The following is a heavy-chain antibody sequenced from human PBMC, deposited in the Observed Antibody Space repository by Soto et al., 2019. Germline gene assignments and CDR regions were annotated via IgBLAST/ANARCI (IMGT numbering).Heavy chain of an antibody. CDR1: GGSIDNSHS. CDR3: AQGERSGWYRGNWFDP. J-gene: IGHJ5*02. D-gene: IGHD6-19*01. V-gene: IGHV4-4*02. CDR2: IYHSGST. Sequence: SEPLSVTCDVSGGSIDNSHSFWSWVRQPPGKGLEWIGEIYHSGSTNYNPSLKSRVTISVDKSKNQFSLKLSSVTAADTAVYYCAQGERSGWYRGNWFDPWGQGTLVTVSS.